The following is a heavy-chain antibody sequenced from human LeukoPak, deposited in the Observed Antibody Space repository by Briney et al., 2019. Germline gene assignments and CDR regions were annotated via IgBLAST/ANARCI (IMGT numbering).Heavy chain of an antibody. CDR3: ARGLHRYYYGSGSYSDAFDI. Sequence: PSQTLSLTCAVSGGSISSGGYSWSWIRQPPGKGLGWIGYIYHSGSTYYNPSLKSRVTISVDRSKNQFSLKLSSVSAADTAVYYCARGLHRYYYGSGSYSDAFDIWGQGTMVTVSS. CDR2: IYHSGST. D-gene: IGHD3-10*01. CDR1: GGSISSGGYS. V-gene: IGHV4-30-2*01. J-gene: IGHJ3*02.